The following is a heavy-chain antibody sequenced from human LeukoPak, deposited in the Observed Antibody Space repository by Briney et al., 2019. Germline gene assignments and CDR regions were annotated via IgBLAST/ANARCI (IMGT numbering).Heavy chain of an antibody. CDR1: GFTFSSYS. D-gene: IGHD6-19*01. Sequence: GGSLRLSCAASGFTFSSYSMNWVRQAPGKGLEWVSSISSSSSYIYYADSVKGRFTISRDNAKNSLYLQMNSLRAEDTAVYYCARDRMSGWSQVGAFGIWGQGTMVTVSS. CDR3: ARDRMSGWSQVGAFGI. V-gene: IGHV3-21*01. J-gene: IGHJ3*02. CDR2: ISSSSSYI.